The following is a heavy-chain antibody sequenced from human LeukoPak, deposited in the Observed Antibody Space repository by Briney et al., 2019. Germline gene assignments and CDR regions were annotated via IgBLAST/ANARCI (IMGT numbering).Heavy chain of an antibody. Sequence: QSGGSLRLSCAASGFTFSSYAMSWVRQAPGKGLEWVSAISGSGGSTYYADSVKGRFTISRDNSKNTLYLQMNSLRAEDTAVYYCAKDFGIVVGRRRNAFDIWGQGTMVTVSS. D-gene: IGHD3-22*01. CDR3: AKDFGIVVGRRRNAFDI. CDR1: GFTFSSYA. J-gene: IGHJ3*02. V-gene: IGHV3-23*01. CDR2: ISGSGGST.